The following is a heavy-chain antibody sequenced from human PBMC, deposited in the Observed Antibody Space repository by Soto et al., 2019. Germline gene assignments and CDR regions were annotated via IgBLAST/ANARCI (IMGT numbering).Heavy chain of an antibody. Sequence: PGGSLSLSCAASGFTFSNYAMHWVRQAPGKGLEYVSAISSNGGSTYYANSVKGRFTISRDNSKNTLYLQMGSLRAEDMAVYYCARTLYSSGHRSTFDIWGQGTMVTVSS. J-gene: IGHJ3*02. D-gene: IGHD6-19*01. CDR2: ISSNGGST. CDR1: GFTFSNYA. V-gene: IGHV3-64*01. CDR3: ARTLYSSGHRSTFDI.